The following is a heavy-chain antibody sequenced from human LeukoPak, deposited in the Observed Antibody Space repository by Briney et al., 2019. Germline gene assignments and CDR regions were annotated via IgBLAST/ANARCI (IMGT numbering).Heavy chain of an antibody. CDR3: AKDSSGGYGTDFDY. V-gene: IGHV3-9*01. J-gene: IGHJ4*02. Sequence: SLELSCAASGFPFDDYAMHWVRQAPGKGLEWVSGISWNSGSIGYADSVKGRFTISRDNAKNSLYLQMNSLRAEDTALYYCAKDSSGGYGTDFDYWGQGTLVTVSS. CDR2: ISWNSGSI. D-gene: IGHD5-12*01. CDR1: GFPFDDYA.